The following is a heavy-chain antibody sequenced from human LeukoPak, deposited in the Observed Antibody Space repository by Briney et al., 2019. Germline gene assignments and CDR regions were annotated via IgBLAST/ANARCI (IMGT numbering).Heavy chain of an antibody. V-gene: IGHV1-2*02. CDR2: INPNSGDT. D-gene: IGHD1-26*01. CDR3: ARDPPTSHSGAFEI. J-gene: IGHJ3*02. Sequence: PGVKVSCKASGYTFTGYFIHWVRQAPGQGLEWMGWINPNSGDTNYAQKFQGRVTMTRDTSISTAYMEVSSLRSDDTAVYYCARDPPTSHSGAFEIWGQGTMVTVSS. CDR1: GYTFTGYF.